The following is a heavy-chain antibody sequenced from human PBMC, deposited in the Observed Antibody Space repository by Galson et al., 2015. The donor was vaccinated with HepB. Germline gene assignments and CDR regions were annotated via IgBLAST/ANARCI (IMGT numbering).Heavy chain of an antibody. CDR1: EFTFSSFG. J-gene: IGHJ4*02. D-gene: IGHD6-6*01. V-gene: IGHV3-23*01. Sequence: SLRLSCAVSEFTFSSFGMSWVRQAPGKGLEWVATISDNGATTAYADSVKGRFTISRDNSNNMLYLQMNSLTAEDTAVYYCARVKKLEHVLYYFDCWSQWTLVTVSS. CDR2: ISDNGATT. CDR3: ARVKKLEHVLYYFDC.